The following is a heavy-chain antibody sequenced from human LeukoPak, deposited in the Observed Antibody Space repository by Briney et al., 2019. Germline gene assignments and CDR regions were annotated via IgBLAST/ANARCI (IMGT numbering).Heavy chain of an antibody. V-gene: IGHV5-51*01. CDR2: IYPGDSDT. CDR3: ARLGSNYGNWFDP. J-gene: IGHJ5*02. CDR1: GYSFTTYW. D-gene: IGHD1-26*01. Sequence: GESLKISCKGSGYSFTTYWIGWVRQMPGKGLEWIGIIYPGDSDTMYSPSVQGQVTISADKSISTAYLQWSSLKASDTAMYYCARLGSNYGNWFDPWGQGTLVTVSS.